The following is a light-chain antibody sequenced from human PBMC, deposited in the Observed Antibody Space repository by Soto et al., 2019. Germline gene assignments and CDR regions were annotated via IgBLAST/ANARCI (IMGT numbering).Light chain of an antibody. CDR2: EDN. Sequence: NFMLTQPHSVSESPGKTVTISCTRSSGSIASNYVQWYQQRPGSAPTTVIYEDNQRPSGAPDRFSGCIDSSSNSASLTISGLKTEDEADYYSQSYDSSNHVVFGGGTKLTVL. J-gene: IGLJ2*01. CDR3: QSYDSSNHVV. CDR1: SGSIASNY. V-gene: IGLV6-57*03.